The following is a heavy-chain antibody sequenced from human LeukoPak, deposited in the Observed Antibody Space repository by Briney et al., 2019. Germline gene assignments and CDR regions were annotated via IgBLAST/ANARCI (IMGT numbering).Heavy chain of an antibody. CDR1: GGSISSSSYY. CDR2: IYYSGST. J-gene: IGHJ4*02. V-gene: IGHV4-39*01. Sequence: PSETLSLTCTVSGGSISSSSYYWGWIRQPPGKGLEWIGSIYYSGSTYYNPSLKSRVTISVDTSKNQFSLKLSSVTAADTAVYYCARQVIFAEYDFWSGSYYFDYWGQGTLVTVSS. D-gene: IGHD3-3*01. CDR3: ARQVIFAEYDFWSGSYYFDY.